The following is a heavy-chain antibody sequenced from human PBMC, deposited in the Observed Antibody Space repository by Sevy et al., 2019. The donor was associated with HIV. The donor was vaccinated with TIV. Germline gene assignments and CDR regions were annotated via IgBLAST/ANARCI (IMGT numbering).Heavy chain of an antibody. CDR1: GFTFSSYG. CDR3: AKVKSSWYSDPYYFDY. J-gene: IGHJ4*02. CDR2: ISYDGSNK. D-gene: IGHD6-13*01. V-gene: IGHV3-30*18. Sequence: GGSLRLSCAASGFTFSSYGMHWVRQAPGKGLEWVAVISYDGSNKYYADSVKGRFTISRDNSKNMLYLQMNSLRAEDTAVYYCAKVKSSWYSDPYYFDYWGQGTLVTVSS.